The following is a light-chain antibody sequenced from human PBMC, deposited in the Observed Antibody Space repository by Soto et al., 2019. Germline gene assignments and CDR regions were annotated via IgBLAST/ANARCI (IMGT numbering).Light chain of an antibody. CDR1: QSISVW. J-gene: IGKJ5*01. CDR3: QQYDNLPIT. Sequence: DIQMTQSPSTLSASVGDRVTITCRASQSISVWLAWYQQKPGKAPKLLIYDASNLETGVPSRFSGSGSGTDFTFTISSLQPEDIATYYCQQYDNLPITFGQGTRLE. CDR2: DAS. V-gene: IGKV1-33*01.